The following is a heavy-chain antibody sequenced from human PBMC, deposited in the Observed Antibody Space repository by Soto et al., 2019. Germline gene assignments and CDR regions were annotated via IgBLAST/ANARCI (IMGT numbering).Heavy chain of an antibody. Sequence: ASVKVSCKASGYTFTSYGISWVRQAPGQGLEWMGWISAYNGNTNYAQKLQGRVTMTTDTSTSTAYMELRSLRSDNTAVYYCARVLIGRAGYDAFDIWGQGTMVTVSS. CDR1: GYTFTSYG. D-gene: IGHD3-16*02. V-gene: IGHV1-18*01. CDR3: ARVLIGRAGYDAFDI. CDR2: ISAYNGNT. J-gene: IGHJ3*02.